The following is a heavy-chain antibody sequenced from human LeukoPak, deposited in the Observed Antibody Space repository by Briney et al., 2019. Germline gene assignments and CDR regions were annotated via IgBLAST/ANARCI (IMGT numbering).Heavy chain of an antibody. J-gene: IGHJ4*02. CDR3: ATGEHSIDN. Sequence: SETLSLTCSVSGASLTIYYWNWIRQPAGKGLEWIGRYASGTTTHNPSLKSQFSMSIDTSKNQISLKLTSVTAADTAVYYCATGEHSIDNWGQGTLVTVTP. V-gene: IGHV4-4*07. D-gene: IGHD7-27*01. CDR2: YASGTT. CDR1: GASLTIYY.